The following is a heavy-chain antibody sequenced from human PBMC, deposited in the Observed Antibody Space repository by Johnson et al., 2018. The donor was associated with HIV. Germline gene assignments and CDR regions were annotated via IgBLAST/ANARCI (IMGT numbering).Heavy chain of an antibody. D-gene: IGHD4-17*01. CDR2: ISWNSGSI. V-gene: IGHV3-NL1*01. Sequence: VQVVESGGGVVRPGGSLRLSCAASGFTFSSYGMHWVRQAPGKGLEWVSGISWNSGSIGYADSVKGRFTISRDNSKKTLYLQMNSLRAEDTAVYSCARSLHDYGDYLWGRDAFDIWGQGTMVTVSS. CDR3: ARSLHDYGDYLWGRDAFDI. CDR1: GFTFSSYG. J-gene: IGHJ3*02.